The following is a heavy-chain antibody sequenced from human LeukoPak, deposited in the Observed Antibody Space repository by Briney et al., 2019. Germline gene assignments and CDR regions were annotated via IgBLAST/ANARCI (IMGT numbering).Heavy chain of an antibody. D-gene: IGHD5-18*01. Sequence: SETLSLTCTVSGGSISSYYWGWIRQPPGKGLEWIGYIYYSGSTNCNPSLKSRVAISVDTSKNQFSLKLSSVTAADTAVYYCARDQRGYSYGTHIYMDVWGKGTTVTVSS. J-gene: IGHJ6*03. V-gene: IGHV4-59*01. CDR1: GGSISSYY. CDR3: ARDQRGYSYGTHIYMDV. CDR2: IYYSGST.